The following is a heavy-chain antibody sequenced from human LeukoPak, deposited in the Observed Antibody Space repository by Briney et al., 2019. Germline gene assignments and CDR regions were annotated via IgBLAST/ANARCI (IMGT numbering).Heavy chain of an antibody. CDR2: INHSGST. CDR3: ARGRHYYDSSGYYYWYYYMDV. Sequence: PSETLSLTCAVYGGSFSGYYWSWIRQPPGKGLEWIGEINHSGSTNYNPSLKNRVTISVDTSKNQFSLKLSSVTAADTAVYYCARGRHYYDSSGYYYWYYYMDVWGKGTTVTVSS. V-gene: IGHV4-34*01. J-gene: IGHJ6*03. CDR1: GGSFSGYY. D-gene: IGHD3-22*01.